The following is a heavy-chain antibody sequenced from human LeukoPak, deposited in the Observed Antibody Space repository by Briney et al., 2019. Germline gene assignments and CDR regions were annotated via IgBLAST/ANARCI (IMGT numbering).Heavy chain of an antibody. D-gene: IGHD3-22*01. CDR3: AREIYYYDSSGYGKARTFDY. V-gene: IGHV4-59*01. Sequence: PSETLSLTCTVSGGSISSYYWSWIRQPPGKGLEWFGYIYYSGSTNYNPSLKSPVTISVDTSKNQFSLKLSSVTAADTAVYYCAREIYYYDSSGYGKARTFDYWGQGTLVTVSS. J-gene: IGHJ4*02. CDR1: GGSISSYY. CDR2: IYYSGST.